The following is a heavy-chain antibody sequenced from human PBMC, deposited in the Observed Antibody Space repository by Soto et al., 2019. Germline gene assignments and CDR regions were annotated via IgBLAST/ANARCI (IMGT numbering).Heavy chain of an antibody. CDR3: AHFHPSVRSPIEAFEV. CDR1: GFSLSSREMA. CDR2: VYWDDGA. Sequence: QITLKESGPPLVKPTQTLTLTCTFSGFSLSSREMAVGWIRQPPGKALEWLTLVYWDDGARYRPSESNRLTIRKETSKNQVVLMMTNMDPVDTGTYFCAHFHPSVRSPIEAFEVWGQGTTVTVSS. V-gene: IGHV2-5*02. D-gene: IGHD3-10*01. J-gene: IGHJ3*01.